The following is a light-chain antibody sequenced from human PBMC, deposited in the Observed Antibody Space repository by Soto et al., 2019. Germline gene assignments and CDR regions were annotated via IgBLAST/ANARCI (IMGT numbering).Light chain of an antibody. V-gene: IGLV7-43*01. Sequence: QTVVTQEPSLNVSPGGTVTLTCASSTGAVTSDNYPNWFQLKPGQAPKSMIYSISNKHSWTPARFSGYLLGGKAALTLSGVQPEDEAEYYCLLYYGGVYVFGSGTKVTVL. CDR2: SIS. CDR1: TGAVTSDNY. J-gene: IGLJ1*01. CDR3: LLYYGGVYV.